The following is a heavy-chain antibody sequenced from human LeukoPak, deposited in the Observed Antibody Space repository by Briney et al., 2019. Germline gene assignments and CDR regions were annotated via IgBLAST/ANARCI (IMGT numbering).Heavy chain of an antibody. CDR1: GYTFTSYG. CDR2: IIPILGIA. V-gene: IGHV1-69*04. D-gene: IGHD6-13*01. CDR3: ARESIAAAGTRDY. Sequence: SVKVSCKASGYTFTSYGISWVRQAPGQGLEWMGRIIPILGIANYAQKFQGRVTITADKSTSTAYVELSSLRSEDTAVYYCARESIAAAGTRDYWGQGTLVTVSS. J-gene: IGHJ4*02.